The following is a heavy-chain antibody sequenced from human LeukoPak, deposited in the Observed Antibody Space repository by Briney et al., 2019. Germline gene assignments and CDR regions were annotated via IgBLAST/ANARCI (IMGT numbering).Heavy chain of an antibody. CDR3: ARDREGATIVGTFDY. V-gene: IGHV4-38-2*02. CDR1: GYSISSGYY. D-gene: IGHD1-26*01. Sequence: PSETLSLTCAVPGYSISSGYYWGWIRPPPGKGLEWIGSIYHSGSTYYNPSLKSRVTISVDTSKNQFSLKLSSVTAADTAVYYCARDREGATIVGTFDYWGQGTLVTVSS. CDR2: IYHSGST. J-gene: IGHJ4*02.